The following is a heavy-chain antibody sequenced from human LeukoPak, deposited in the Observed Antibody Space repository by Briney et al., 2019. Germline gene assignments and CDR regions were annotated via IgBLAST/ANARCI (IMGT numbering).Heavy chain of an antibody. CDR1: GGSISSGGYY. J-gene: IGHJ5*02. Sequence: SETLSLTCNVSGGSISSGGYYWSWIRQHPGKGLEWIGYIYYSGSTYYNPSLKSRVTISVDTSKNQFSLKLSSVTAADTAVYYCARGFDIVVVRGCWFDPWGQGTLVTVSS. D-gene: IGHD2-2*01. CDR3: ARGFDIVVVRGCWFDP. V-gene: IGHV4-31*03. CDR2: IYYSGST.